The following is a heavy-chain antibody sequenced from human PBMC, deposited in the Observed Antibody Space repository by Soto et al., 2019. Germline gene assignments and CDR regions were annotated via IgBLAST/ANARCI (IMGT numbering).Heavy chain of an antibody. CDR3: ARDLIRKGRWGRNWFDP. J-gene: IGHJ5*02. CDR2: INPSGGST. Sequence: QVQLVQSGAEVKKPGASVKVSCKASGYTFTSYYMHWVRQAPGQGLEWMGIINPSGGSTSYAQKFQGRVTMTRDTATSTVYMELSSLRSEDTAVYYCARDLIRKGRWGRNWFDPWGQGTLVTVSS. CDR1: GYTFTSYY. V-gene: IGHV1-46*01. D-gene: IGHD3-16*01.